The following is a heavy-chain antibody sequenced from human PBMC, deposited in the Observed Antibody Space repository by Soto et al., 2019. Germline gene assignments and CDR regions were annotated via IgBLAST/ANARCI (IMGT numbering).Heavy chain of an antibody. CDR2: IYHSGST. CDR3: ARGPPFH. CDR1: GGSFSGYY. J-gene: IGHJ4*02. Sequence: TLSLTCAVYGGSFSGYYWSWIRQPPGKGLEWIGYIYHSGSTYYNPSLKSRVTISVDRSKNQFSLKLSSVTAADTAVYYCARGPPFHWGQGTLVTVSS. V-gene: IGHV4-30-2*01. D-gene: IGHD3-16*01.